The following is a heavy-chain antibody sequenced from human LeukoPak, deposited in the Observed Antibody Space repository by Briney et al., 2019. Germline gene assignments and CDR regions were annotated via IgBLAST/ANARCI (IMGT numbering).Heavy chain of an antibody. CDR1: GFTFSSYG. Sequence: GRSLRLSCAASGFTFSSYGMHWVRQAPGKGLEWVSAISGSGGSTYYADSVKGRFTISRDNAKNSLYLQMNSLRAEDTAVYYCARDPYSSGWSSSFDYWGQGTLVTVSS. D-gene: IGHD6-19*01. V-gene: IGHV3-21*01. CDR2: ISGSGGST. J-gene: IGHJ4*02. CDR3: ARDPYSSGWSSSFDY.